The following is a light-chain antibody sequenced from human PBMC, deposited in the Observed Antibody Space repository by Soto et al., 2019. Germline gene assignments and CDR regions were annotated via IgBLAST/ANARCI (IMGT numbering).Light chain of an antibody. Sequence: LTQPPGTMSLAPVERSTLSCRASQSVSSSYLAWYQQKPGQDNRLLIYGASTRATGITARFSGSGSGTEFTLTIRSMQSEDFAVYYCKKYNNWQFT. CDR2: GAS. J-gene: IGKJ3*01. V-gene: IGKV3-15*01. CDR1: QSVSSSY. CDR3: KKYNNWQFT.